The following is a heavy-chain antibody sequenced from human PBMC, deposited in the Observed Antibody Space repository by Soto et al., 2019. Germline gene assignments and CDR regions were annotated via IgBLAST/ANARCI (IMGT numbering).Heavy chain of an antibody. V-gene: IGHV3-23*01. CDR2: ISGGGGST. J-gene: IGHJ6*02. Sequence: EVQLLESGGGLVQPGGSLRLSCAASGFTFSSCAMSWVRQAPGKGLEWVSTISGGGGSTYYADSVKGRFTVSRDNSWNTLYLKMNSLRADDTAIYYCAKGCGYNYYYGLDVWGQGTTVTVSS. D-gene: IGHD5-12*01. CDR3: AKGCGYNYYYGLDV. CDR1: GFTFSSCA.